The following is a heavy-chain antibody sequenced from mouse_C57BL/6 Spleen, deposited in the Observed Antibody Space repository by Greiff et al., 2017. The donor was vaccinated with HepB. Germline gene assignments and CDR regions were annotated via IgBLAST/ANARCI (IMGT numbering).Heavy chain of an antibody. D-gene: IGHD1-1*01. CDR3: AREGYGSPFDY. CDR2: IYPGDGDT. Sequence: QVQLQQSGPELVKPGASVKISCKASGYAFSSSWMNWVKQRPGKGLEWIGRIYPGDGDTNYNGKFKGKATLTADKSSSTAYMQLSSLTSEDSAVYFCAREGYGSPFDYWGQGTTLTVSS. J-gene: IGHJ2*01. CDR1: GYAFSSSW. V-gene: IGHV1-82*01.